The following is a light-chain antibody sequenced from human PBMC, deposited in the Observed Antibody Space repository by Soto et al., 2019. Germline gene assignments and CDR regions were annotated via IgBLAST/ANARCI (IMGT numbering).Light chain of an antibody. J-gene: IGKJ2*01. Sequence: EIVLTQSPGTLSLSPGERATLSCRASQSASSSYLAWYQQKPGQAPRLLIYGASSRATGIPDRFSGSGSGTDFTLTISRLEPEDFAVYYCQQYGSSPFYTFGQGTKLEIK. V-gene: IGKV3-20*01. CDR2: GAS. CDR3: QQYGSSPFYT. CDR1: QSASSSY.